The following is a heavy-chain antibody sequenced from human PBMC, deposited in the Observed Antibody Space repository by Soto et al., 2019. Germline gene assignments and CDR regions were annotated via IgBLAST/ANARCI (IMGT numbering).Heavy chain of an antibody. J-gene: IGHJ5*02. V-gene: IGHV1-3*01. CDR1: GYTFTSYA. Sequence: QVQLVQSGAEVKKPGASVKVSCKASGYTFTSYAMHWVRQAPGQRLKWMGWINAGNGKTKYSQKSQARVTITRDTSARTAYMELSSLRPEDTAVYTSARGYGGPIGWFEPWGQGPMVTVSS. CDR2: INAGNGKT. D-gene: IGHD3-16*01. CDR3: ARGYGGPIGWFEP.